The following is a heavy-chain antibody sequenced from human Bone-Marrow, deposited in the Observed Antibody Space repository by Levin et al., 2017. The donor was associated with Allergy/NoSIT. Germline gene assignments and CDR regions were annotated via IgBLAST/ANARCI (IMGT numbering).Heavy chain of an antibody. CDR2: SGSGGNT. V-gene: IGHV3-23*01. CDR1: GFTFSNYA. J-gene: IGHJ4*02. CDR3: VQGGSGRYYFDY. Sequence: PGGSLRLSCAASGFTFSNYAITWVRQAPGKGLEWVSVSGSGGNTYYADSVKGRFTVSRDNSKNTLYLQMNSLRADDTAVYYCVQGGSGRYYFDYWGQGTLVTVSS. D-gene: IGHD3-10*01.